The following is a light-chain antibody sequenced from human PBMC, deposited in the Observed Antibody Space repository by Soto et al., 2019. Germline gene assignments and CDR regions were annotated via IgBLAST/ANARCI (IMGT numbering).Light chain of an antibody. CDR3: QQRSIWPWA. CDR1: QSVSNY. J-gene: IGKJ1*01. CDR2: DAS. Sequence: EIVLTQSPATLSLSPGERATLSCWASQSVSNYFVWYQQKPGQAPRLLIYDASKRATGIPARFSGSGSGTDFTLTISSIETEDFAVYSCQQRSIWPWAFGQGTKVDIK. V-gene: IGKV3-11*01.